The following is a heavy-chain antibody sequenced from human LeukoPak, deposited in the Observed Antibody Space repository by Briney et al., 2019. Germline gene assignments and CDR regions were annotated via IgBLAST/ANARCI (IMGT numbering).Heavy chain of an antibody. CDR3: ARDRCSSTSCYEVL. CDR2: IYTSGST. J-gene: IGHJ4*02. V-gene: IGHV4-4*07. Sequence: SETLSLTCTVSGVSISSYYWSWIRQPPGKGLEWIGRIYTSGSTNYNPSLKSRVTMSVDTSKNQFSLKLSSVTAADTAVYYCARDRCSSTSCYEVLWGQGTLVTVSS. D-gene: IGHD2-2*01. CDR1: GVSISSYY.